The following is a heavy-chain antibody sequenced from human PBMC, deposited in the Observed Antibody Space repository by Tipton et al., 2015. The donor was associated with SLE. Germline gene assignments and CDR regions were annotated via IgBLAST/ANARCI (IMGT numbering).Heavy chain of an antibody. Sequence: SLRLSCAASGFTFDDYGMSWVRQAPGKGLEWVSVIYSGGSTYYAASVKGCFTISRDNSKNTLYLQMNSLRAEDTAVYYCARSWPYVWGSYDYWGQGTLVTVSS. V-gene: IGHV3-53*01. CDR1: GFTFDDYG. CDR2: IYSGGST. D-gene: IGHD3-16*01. CDR3: ARSWPYVWGSYDY. J-gene: IGHJ4*02.